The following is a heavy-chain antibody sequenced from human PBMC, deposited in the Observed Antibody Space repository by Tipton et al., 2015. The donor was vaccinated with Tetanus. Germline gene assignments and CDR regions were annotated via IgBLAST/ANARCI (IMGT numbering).Heavy chain of an antibody. Sequence: SLRLSCAASGFSFGSYGMHWVRQAPGKGLEWVAVIWYDGRNKNYAASVKGRFSISRDNSNNTLYLQMNSVRAEDTAVYYCARRGEARANWFDSWGHGTQVTVSS. J-gene: IGHJ5*01. D-gene: IGHD2-21*01. CDR1: GFSFGSYG. CDR2: IWYDGRNK. V-gene: IGHV3-33*01. CDR3: ARRGEARANWFDS.